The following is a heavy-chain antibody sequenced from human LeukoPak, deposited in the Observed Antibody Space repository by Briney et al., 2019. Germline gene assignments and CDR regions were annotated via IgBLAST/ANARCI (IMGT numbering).Heavy chain of an antibody. CDR3: ARRRKVGATLYYFDY. CDR1: GYSFTSYW. D-gene: IGHD1-26*01. CDR2: IYPGDSDT. Sequence: NRGESLKISCKGSGYSFTSYWIGWVRQMPGKGLEWMGIIYPGDSDTRYSPSFQGQVSISADKSISTAYLQWSSLKASDTAMYYCARRRKVGATLYYFDYWGQGTLVTVSS. J-gene: IGHJ4*02. V-gene: IGHV5-51*01.